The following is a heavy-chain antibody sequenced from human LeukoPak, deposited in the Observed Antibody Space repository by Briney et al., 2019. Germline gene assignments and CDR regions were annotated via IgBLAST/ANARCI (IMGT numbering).Heavy chain of an antibody. CDR3: TLTTTVVTPVFDY. CDR2: INPNSGGT. V-gene: IGHV1-2*02. J-gene: IGHJ4*02. CDR1: GYSFTGNY. Sequence: ASVKVSCKASGYSFTGNYMHWVRQAPGQGLEWMGWINPNSGGTNYAQKFQGRVTMTRDTSISTAYMELSRLRSDDTAVYYCTLTTTVVTPVFDYWGQGTLVTVSS. D-gene: IGHD4-23*01.